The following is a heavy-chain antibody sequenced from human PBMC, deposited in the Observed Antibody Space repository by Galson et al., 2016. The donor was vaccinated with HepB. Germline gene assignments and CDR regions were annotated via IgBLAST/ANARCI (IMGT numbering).Heavy chain of an antibody. CDR2: IYSTTGT. D-gene: IGHD6-19*01. V-gene: IGHV4-59*01. J-gene: IGHJ4*02. CDR3: AAFSGWYRGIEY. Sequence: SETLSLTCTVSGDSISIYYWTWIRQPPGKGLEWIAYIYSTTGTNYSPSLKSRVTISVDTSKNQFSLKLSSATAADTAVYYCAAFSGWYRGIEYWGQGTLVTVSS. CDR1: GDSISIYY.